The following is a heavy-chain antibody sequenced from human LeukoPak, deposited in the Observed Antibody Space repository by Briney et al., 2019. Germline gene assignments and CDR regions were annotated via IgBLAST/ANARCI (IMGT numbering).Heavy chain of an antibody. J-gene: IGHJ4*02. V-gene: IGHV3-23*01. Sequence: GGSLRLSCAASGFNFRDYDITWVRQAPGKGLEWVASISASGATTNYAGSVRGRFTIFRDNSNKVTYLRMNSLSAEDTAVYYCARSINYSNYLLDSWGQGTRVTVSS. CDR1: GFNFRDYD. CDR2: ISASGATT. D-gene: IGHD4-11*01. CDR3: ARSINYSNYLLDS.